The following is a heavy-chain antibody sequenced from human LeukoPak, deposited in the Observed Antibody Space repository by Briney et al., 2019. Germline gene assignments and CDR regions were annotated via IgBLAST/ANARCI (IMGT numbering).Heavy chain of an antibody. V-gene: IGHV4-31*03. CDR1: GGSISSGGYY. CDR2: IYYSGST. CDR3: ATHRGGTYGSGTHWYFDL. J-gene: IGHJ2*01. Sequence: SQTLSLTCTVSGGSISSGGYYWSWIRQHPGKGLEWIGYIYYSGSTYYNPSLKSRVTISVDTSKNQLSLKLSSVTAADTAVYYCATHRGGTYGSGTHWYFDLWGRGTLVTVSS. D-gene: IGHD3-10*01.